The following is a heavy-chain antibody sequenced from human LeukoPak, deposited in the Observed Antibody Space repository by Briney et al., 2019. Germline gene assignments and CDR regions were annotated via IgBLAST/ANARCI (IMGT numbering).Heavy chain of an antibody. V-gene: IGHV3-23*01. CDR3: ARDPPRITIFGVVTAWDYYYYGMDV. CDR1: GFTFSSYA. D-gene: IGHD3-3*01. CDR2: ISGSGGST. J-gene: IGHJ6*02. Sequence: PGGSLRLSCAASGFTFSSYAMSWVRQAPGKGLEWVSAISGSGGSTYYADSVKGRFTISRDNAKNSLYLQMNSLRAEDTAVYYCARDPPRITIFGVVTAWDYYYYGMDVWGQGTTVTVSS.